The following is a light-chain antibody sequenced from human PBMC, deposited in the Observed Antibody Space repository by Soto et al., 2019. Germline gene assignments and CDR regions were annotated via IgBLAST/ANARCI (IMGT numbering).Light chain of an antibody. V-gene: IGKV1-5*03. CDR3: HQDTRYCHVP. J-gene: IGKJ1*01. CDR1: QSISSW. CDR2: KAS. Sequence: NQSISSWLAWYQQKQGKAPKLLIYKASSLESGVSFMFRGSGSRKEFALTIFLLNPYDFATYSCHQDTRYCHVPFGQGTKVDIK.